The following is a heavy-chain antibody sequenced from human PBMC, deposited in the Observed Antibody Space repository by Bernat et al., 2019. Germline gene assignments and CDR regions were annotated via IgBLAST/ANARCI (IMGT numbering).Heavy chain of an antibody. D-gene: IGHD5-12*01. CDR3: ARDTSGGGDAFDI. Sequence: EVQLVESGGGLVQPGRSLRLSCAASGFTFDDYAMQWVRQGPGKGLEWVSGIYTSGSTYYADSVKGRFTISRDNSKNTLYLQMNSLRGEDTAIYYCARDTSGGGDAFDIWGQGTLVTVSS. V-gene: IGHV3-9*01. CDR2: IYTSGST. J-gene: IGHJ3*02. CDR1: GFTFDDYA.